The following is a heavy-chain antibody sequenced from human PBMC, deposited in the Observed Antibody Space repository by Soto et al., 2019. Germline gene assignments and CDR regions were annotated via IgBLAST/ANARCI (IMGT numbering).Heavy chain of an antibody. J-gene: IGHJ4*02. V-gene: IGHV3-23*01. Sequence: EVQLLESGGGLVQPGGSLRLSCAASGFTFSSYVMSWVRQAPGKGLEWVSAISGSGGSTYYADSVKGRFTISIDNSKNTLYLQMTSLRAEDTAVYYCAKALRFLEWLFYWGQGTLVTVSS. D-gene: IGHD3-3*01. CDR1: GFTFSSYV. CDR2: ISGSGGST. CDR3: AKALRFLEWLFY.